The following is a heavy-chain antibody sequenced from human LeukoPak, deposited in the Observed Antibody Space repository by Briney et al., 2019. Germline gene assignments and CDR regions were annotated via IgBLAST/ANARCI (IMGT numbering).Heavy chain of an antibody. CDR1: GHIFNIYS. CDR3: ARLSSGRSTYYFDY. D-gene: IGHD1-26*01. Sequence: GGSLRLSCAASGHIFNIYSINWVRQAPGKGLDWVSSISSSSSYIYYADSVKGRFTISRDYAKNSLYLQMNSLRAEDTAVYYCARLSSGRSTYYFDYWGQGTLVTVSS. V-gene: IGHV3-21*01. J-gene: IGHJ4*02. CDR2: ISSSSSYI.